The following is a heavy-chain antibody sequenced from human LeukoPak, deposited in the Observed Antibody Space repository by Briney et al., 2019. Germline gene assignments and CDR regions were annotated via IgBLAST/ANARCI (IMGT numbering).Heavy chain of an antibody. D-gene: IGHD3-16*02. J-gene: IGHJ4*02. CDR1: GFTFSDYW. Sequence: GGSLRLSCVASGFTFSDYWMSWVRQAPGKGLEWVANIKYDGIDKQYVDSIKGRFTISRDNAKNTLYLQMDSLRVDDTAIYYCAEFSRVQSSFWGQGTLVTVSS. CDR2: IKYDGIDK. CDR3: AEFSRVQSSF. V-gene: IGHV3-7*01.